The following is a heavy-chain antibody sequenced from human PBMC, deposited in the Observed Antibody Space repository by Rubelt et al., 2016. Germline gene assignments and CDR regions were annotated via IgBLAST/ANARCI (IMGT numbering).Heavy chain of an antibody. J-gene: IGHJ6*02. CDR1: A. CDR3: ASLYSRHYYYYYGMDV. Sequence: AMHWVRQAPGKGLEWVAVISYDGSNKYYADSVKGRFTISRDNSKNTLYLQMNSLRAEDTAVYYCASLYSRHYYYYYGMDVWGQGTTVTVSS. CDR2: ISYDGSNK. V-gene: IGHV3-30*04. D-gene: IGHD6-13*01.